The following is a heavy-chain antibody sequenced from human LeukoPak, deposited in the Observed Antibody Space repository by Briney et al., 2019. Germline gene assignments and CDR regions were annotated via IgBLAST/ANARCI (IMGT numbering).Heavy chain of an antibody. CDR3: AKVPPTGYSSGWDDY. J-gene: IGHJ4*02. CDR1: GFTFSSYG. V-gene: IGHV3-30*02. D-gene: IGHD6-19*01. Sequence: GGSLRLSCAASGFTFSSYGMHWVRQAPGKGLEWVAFIRYDGSNKYYADSVKGRFTISRDNSKNTLYLQMNSLRAEDTAVYYCAKVPPTGYSSGWDDYWGQGTLVTASS. CDR2: IRYDGSNK.